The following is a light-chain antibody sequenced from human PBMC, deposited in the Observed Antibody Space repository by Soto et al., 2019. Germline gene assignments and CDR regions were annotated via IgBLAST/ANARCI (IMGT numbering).Light chain of an antibody. V-gene: IGKV3-15*01. Sequence: AIAQSPATLSVFRGERATLSCRARQSVRCNLAWYSPKPGQAPRLLIYGASTRATGIPARFSGSGSGTEFTLTISSLQSEDFAVYYCQQYNNWPQTFGQGNKV. J-gene: IGKJ1*01. CDR2: GAS. CDR1: QSVRCN. CDR3: QQYNNWPQT.